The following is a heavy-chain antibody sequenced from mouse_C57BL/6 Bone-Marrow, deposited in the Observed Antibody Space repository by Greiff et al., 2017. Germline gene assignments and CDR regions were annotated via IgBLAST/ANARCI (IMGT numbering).Heavy chain of an antibody. CDR1: GYTFTDYE. CDR3: TRRGTIPYYYAMDD. J-gene: IGHJ4*01. Sequence: QVQLQQSGAELVRPGASVTLSCKASGYTFTDYEMHWVKQTPVHGLEWIGAIDPETGGTAYNQKFKGKAILTADKSSSTAYMELRSLTSEDSAVYYCTRRGTIPYYYAMDDWGQGTSVTVSS. CDR2: IDPETGGT. D-gene: IGHD1-1*02. V-gene: IGHV1-15*01.